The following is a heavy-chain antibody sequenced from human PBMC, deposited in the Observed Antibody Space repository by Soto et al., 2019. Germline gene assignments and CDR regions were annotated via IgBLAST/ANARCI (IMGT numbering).Heavy chain of an antibody. V-gene: IGHV5-51*03. CDR2: IYPGDSDT. Sequence: EMQLVQSGVEVKKPGESLKISCKGSGNGFTSHWIGWVRQMPGKGLECMGIIYPGDSDTRYSPSFQGHVTISADKSISTAYLQWSSLKDSETAMYYCARLRGNPFYNYYGMDVWGQGTTVTVSS. J-gene: IGHJ6*02. D-gene: IGHD3-10*01. CDR1: GNGFTSHW. CDR3: ARLRGNPFYNYYGMDV.